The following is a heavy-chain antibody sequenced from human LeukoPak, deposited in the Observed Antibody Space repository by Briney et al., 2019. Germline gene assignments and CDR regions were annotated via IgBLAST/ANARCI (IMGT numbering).Heavy chain of an antibody. J-gene: IGHJ4*02. CDR1: GFTFSTYS. V-gene: IGHV3-21*01. CDR2: ISSGSSYI. D-gene: IGHD3-10*01. Sequence: PGGSLRLSCAASGFTFSTYSMNWVRQAPGKGLEWVSSISSGSSYIYYADSVKGRFTISRDNAKNSLYLQMNSLRAEDTAVYYCARVRGRQLSYFDYWGQGTLVTVSS. CDR3: ARVRGRQLSYFDY.